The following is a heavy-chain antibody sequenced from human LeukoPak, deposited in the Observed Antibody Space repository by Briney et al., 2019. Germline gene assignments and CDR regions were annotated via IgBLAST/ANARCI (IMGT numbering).Heavy chain of an antibody. CDR2: INHSGST. CDR1: GGSFSGYY. CDR3: AREGTYYYGSGSYQAFDY. V-gene: IGHV4-34*01. Sequence: KSSETLSLTCAVYGGSFSGYYWSWIRQPPGKGLEWIGEINHSGSTNYNPSLKSRVTISVDTSKNQFSLKLSSVTAADTAVYYCAREGTYYYGSGSYQAFDYWGQGTLVTVSS. J-gene: IGHJ4*02. D-gene: IGHD3-10*01.